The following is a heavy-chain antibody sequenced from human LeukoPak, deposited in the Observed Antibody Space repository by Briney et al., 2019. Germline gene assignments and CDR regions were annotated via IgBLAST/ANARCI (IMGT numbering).Heavy chain of an antibody. CDR2: INWNGGST. CDR3: ARADYYDSSGYYGGEVDY. J-gene: IGHJ4*02. CDR1: GFTFDDYG. V-gene: IGHV3-20*04. D-gene: IGHD3-22*01. Sequence: GGSLRLSCAASGFTFDDYGMSWVRQAPGKGLEWVSGINWNGGSTGYADSVKGRFTISRDNAKSSLYLQMNSLRAEDTALYYCARADYYDSSGYYGGEVDYWGQGTLVTVSS.